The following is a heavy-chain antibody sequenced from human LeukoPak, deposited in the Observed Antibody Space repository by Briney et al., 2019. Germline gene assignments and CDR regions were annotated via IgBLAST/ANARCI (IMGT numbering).Heavy chain of an antibody. D-gene: IGHD2-8*01. V-gene: IGHV1-2*02. CDR2: INPNSGGT. J-gene: IGHJ4*02. CDR1: GYTFTGHY. Sequence: ASVKVSCKASGYTFTGHYMHWVRQAPGQGLEWMGWINPNSGGTKYAQKFQDKVTMTRDESISTAYMELSRLRSDDTAVYFCARVDYCSKGVCVNFDYWGQGTLVTVSS. CDR3: ARVDYCSKGVCVNFDY.